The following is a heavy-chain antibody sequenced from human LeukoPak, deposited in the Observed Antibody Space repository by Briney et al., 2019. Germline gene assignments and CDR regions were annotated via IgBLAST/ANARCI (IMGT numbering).Heavy chain of an antibody. V-gene: IGHV1-2*02. Sequence: ASVKVSCKASGYTFTGHYVHWVRQAPRQGLEWMGWINGNTGDTNYAQRFQGRVTMIRETSISTMYMELSRLRSDDTAVYYCAREYSSSLFDYWGQGTLVTVSS. CDR3: AREYSSSLFDY. CDR2: INGNTGDT. CDR1: GYTFTGHY. J-gene: IGHJ4*02. D-gene: IGHD6-13*01.